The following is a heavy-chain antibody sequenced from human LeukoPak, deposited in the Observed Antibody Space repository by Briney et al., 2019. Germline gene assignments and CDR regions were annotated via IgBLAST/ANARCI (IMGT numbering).Heavy chain of an antibody. V-gene: IGHV3-11*01. Sequence: PGGSLRLSCAASGFTFNDYYMSWIRQAPGKGLEWISYISSSGGTIYYADSVKGRFTISRDNAKNSLYLQMNSLRAEDTAVYYCARTDSSAWYNFDYWGQGTLVTVSS. D-gene: IGHD6-19*01. CDR2: ISSSGGTI. CDR3: ARTDSSAWYNFDY. CDR1: GFTFNDYY. J-gene: IGHJ4*02.